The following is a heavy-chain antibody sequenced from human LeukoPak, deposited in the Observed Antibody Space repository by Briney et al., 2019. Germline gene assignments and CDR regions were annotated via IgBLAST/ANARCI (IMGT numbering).Heavy chain of an antibody. J-gene: IGHJ5*02. D-gene: IGHD6-13*01. CDR3: ARKADSSSGSNWFDP. V-gene: IGHV4-59*01. Sequence: PSEILSLTCTVSGGSISSYYWSWIRQPPGKGLEWIGYIYYSGSTNYNPSLKSRVTISVDTSKNQFSLKLSSVTAADTAVYYCARKADSSSGSNWFDPWGQGTLVTVSS. CDR1: GGSISSYY. CDR2: IYYSGST.